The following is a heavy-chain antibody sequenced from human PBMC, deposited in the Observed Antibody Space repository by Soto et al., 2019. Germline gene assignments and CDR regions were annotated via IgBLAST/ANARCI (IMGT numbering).Heavy chain of an antibody. V-gene: IGHV3-30-3*01. CDR1: GFTFSSYA. J-gene: IGHJ4*02. Sequence: QSGGSLRLSCAASGFTFSSYAMHWVRQAPGKGLEWVAVISYDGSNKYYADSVKGRFTISRDNSKNTLYLQMNSLRAEDTAVYYCAVEGSVHYFFDDWGQGTLVTVSS. CDR2: ISYDGSNK. CDR3: AVEGSVHYFFDD. D-gene: IGHD6-19*01.